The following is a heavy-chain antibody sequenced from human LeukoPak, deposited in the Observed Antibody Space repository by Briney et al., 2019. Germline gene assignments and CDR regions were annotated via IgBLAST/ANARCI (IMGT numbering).Heavy chain of an antibody. D-gene: IGHD3-10*01. J-gene: IGHJ4*02. CDR2: INPHSGDT. CDR3: ARLSDSGTWNGNEVDY. V-gene: IGHV1-2*04. CDR1: GYTFTDYY. Sequence: ASVNVSCKASGYTFTDYYIHWVRQAPGQGLEWMGWINPHSGDTNYAQKFQGSVTMTRDTSISSAYMEMSRLGSDDTAVYYCARLSDSGTWNGNEVDYWGQGTLVTVSS.